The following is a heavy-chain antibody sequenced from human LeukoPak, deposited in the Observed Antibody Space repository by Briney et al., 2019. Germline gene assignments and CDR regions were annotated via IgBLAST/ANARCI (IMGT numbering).Heavy chain of an antibody. V-gene: IGHV3-74*01. J-gene: IGHJ4*02. CDR1: GFTFSSYW. CDR3: TTLETYYENDY. D-gene: IGHD3-3*01. CDR2: INSDGSST. Sequence: PGGSLRLSCAASGFTFSSYWMHWVRQAPGKGLVWVSRINSDGSSTSYADSVKGRFTISRDNAKNTLYLQMNSLKTEDTAVYYCTTLETYYENDYWGQGTLVTVSS.